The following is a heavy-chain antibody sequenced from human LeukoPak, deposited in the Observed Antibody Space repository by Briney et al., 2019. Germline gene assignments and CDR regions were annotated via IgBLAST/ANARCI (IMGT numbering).Heavy chain of an antibody. Sequence: PGGSLRLTCAASGFTFSGYSMNWVRQAPGKGLEWVSSISSSSSYIYYADSVKGRFTISRDNAKNSLYLQMNSLRAEDTAVYYCARPMSGTTSFDYWGQGTLDTVSS. D-gene: IGHD1-1*01. CDR1: GFTFSGYS. CDR3: ARPMSGTTSFDY. V-gene: IGHV3-21*01. J-gene: IGHJ4*02. CDR2: ISSSSSYI.